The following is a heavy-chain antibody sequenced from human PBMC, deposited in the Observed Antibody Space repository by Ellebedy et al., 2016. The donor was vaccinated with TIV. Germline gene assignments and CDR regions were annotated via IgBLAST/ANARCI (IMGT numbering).Heavy chain of an antibody. CDR3: ARPAASYSSSWYDFDC. CDR2: ISTTGTYI. D-gene: IGHD6-13*01. J-gene: IGHJ4*02. CDR1: GFTFSSYT. Sequence: GESLKISCAASGFTFSSYTMNWVRQAPGKGLEWVSSISTTGTYIHYADSVKGRFTISRDNAKKSLFLQMNSLRVEDTAVYFCARPAASYSSSWYDFDCWGQGTLVTVSS. V-gene: IGHV3-21*01.